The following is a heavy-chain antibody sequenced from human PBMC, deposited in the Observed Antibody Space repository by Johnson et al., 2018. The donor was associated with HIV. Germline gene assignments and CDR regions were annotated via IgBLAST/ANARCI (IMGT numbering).Heavy chain of an antibody. V-gene: IGHV3-74*01. CDR1: GFTFSSYW. CDR3: AKDQDTIFGVVNYAFDI. Sequence: VQLVESGGGVVRPVGSLRLSCAASGFTTSGFTFSSYWMHWVRQAPGKGLVWVSRIKGDGSATDYADSVKGRFTISRDNAKNTLYLQMNSLRAEDTAVYYCAKDQDTIFGVVNYAFDIWGQGTMVTVSS. CDR2: IKGDGSAT. J-gene: IGHJ3*02. D-gene: IGHD3-3*01.